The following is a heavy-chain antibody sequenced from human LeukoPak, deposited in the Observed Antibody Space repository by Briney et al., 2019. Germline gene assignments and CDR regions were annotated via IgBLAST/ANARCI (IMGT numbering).Heavy chain of an antibody. CDR2: INHSGST. D-gene: IGHD3-10*01. CDR3: ARGLVRGHKPYYFDY. CDR1: GGSFSGYY. Sequence: SETLSLTCAVYGGSFSGYYWSWIRQPPGKGLEWIGEINHSGSTNYNPSLKSRVTISVDTSKNQFSLKLSSVTAADTAVYYCARGLVRGHKPYYFDYWGQGTLVTVSS. V-gene: IGHV4-34*01. J-gene: IGHJ4*02.